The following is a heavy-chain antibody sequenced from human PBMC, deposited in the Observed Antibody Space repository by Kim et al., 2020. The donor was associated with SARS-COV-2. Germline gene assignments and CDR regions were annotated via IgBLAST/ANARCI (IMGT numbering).Heavy chain of an antibody. CDR2: ISYDGSNK. D-gene: IGHD3-10*01. Sequence: GGSLRLSCAASGFTFSSYGMHWVRQAPGKGLEWVAVISYDGSNKYYADSVKGRFTISRDNSKNTLYLQMNSLRAEDTAVYYCARDLAYYYGSGPPYWYGMDVWGQGTTVTVSS. CDR3: ARDLAYYYGSGPPYWYGMDV. CDR1: GFTFSSYG. V-gene: IGHV3-33*05. J-gene: IGHJ6*02.